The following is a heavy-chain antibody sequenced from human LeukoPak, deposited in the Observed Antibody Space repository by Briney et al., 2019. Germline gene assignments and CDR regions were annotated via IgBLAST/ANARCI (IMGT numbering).Heavy chain of an antibody. CDR3: ARNEGGLLRFGEPPGAFDI. J-gene: IGHJ3*02. Sequence: TGGSLRLSCAASGFTFSSYAMNWVRQAPGKGLEWVSYISSSGSTIYYADSVKGRFTISRDNAKNSLYLQMNSLRAEDTAVYYCARNEGGLLRFGEPPGAFDIWGQGTMVTVSS. V-gene: IGHV3-48*03. D-gene: IGHD3-10*01. CDR2: ISSSGSTI. CDR1: GFTFSSYA.